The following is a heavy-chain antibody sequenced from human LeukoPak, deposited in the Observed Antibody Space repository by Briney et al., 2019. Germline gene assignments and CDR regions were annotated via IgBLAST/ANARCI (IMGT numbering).Heavy chain of an antibody. J-gene: IGHJ6*02. CDR2: MNPNSGNT. D-gene: IGHD3-3*01. Sequence: EASVKVSCKASGYTFTSYDINWVRQATGQGLEWMGWMNPNSGNTGYAQKFQGRVTMTRNTSISTAYMELSSLRSEDTAVYYCATQYYDFWSGYQTDYYYGMDVWGQGTTATVSS. V-gene: IGHV1-8*01. CDR1: GYTFTSYD. CDR3: ATQYYDFWSGYQTDYYYGMDV.